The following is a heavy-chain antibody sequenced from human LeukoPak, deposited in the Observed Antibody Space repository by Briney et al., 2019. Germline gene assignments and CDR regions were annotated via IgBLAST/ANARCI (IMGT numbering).Heavy chain of an antibody. CDR2: TYYRSKWYN. J-gene: IGHJ4*02. Sequence: SQTLSLTCAISGDSVSSNSAAWNWTRQSASRGLEWLGRTYYRSKWYNDYAVSVKSRITINPYTSKNQFSLKQNSVTPEDTAVYYCARDQHQLERLCYFAYWGQGTLVTVSS. CDR3: ARDQHQLERLCYFAY. CDR1: GDSVSSNSAA. V-gene: IGHV6-1*01. D-gene: IGHD1-1*01.